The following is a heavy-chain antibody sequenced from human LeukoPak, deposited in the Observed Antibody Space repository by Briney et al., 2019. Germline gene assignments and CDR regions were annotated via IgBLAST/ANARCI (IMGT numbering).Heavy chain of an antibody. V-gene: IGHV1-18*01. J-gene: IGHJ4*02. Sequence: ASVKVSCKASGYTFTSYGISWVRQAPGQGLEWMGWISAYNGNTNYAQKLQGRVTMTTETSTSTAYLELRSLRSDDTAVYYCAREIRYYDSSGFYYTFDYWGQGTLVTVSS. D-gene: IGHD3-22*01. CDR2: ISAYNGNT. CDR3: AREIRYYDSSGFYYTFDY. CDR1: GYTFTSYG.